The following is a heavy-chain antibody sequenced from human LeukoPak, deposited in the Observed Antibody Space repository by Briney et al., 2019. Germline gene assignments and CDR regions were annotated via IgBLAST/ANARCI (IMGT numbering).Heavy chain of an antibody. J-gene: IGHJ6*04. V-gene: IGHV3-21*01. CDR2: ISSSSSYI. Sequence: PGGSLRLSCAASGFTFDDYAMHWVRQAPGKGLEWVSCISSSSSYIYYADSVKGRFTISRDNAKNSLYLQMNSLRAEDTAVYYCAELGITMIGGVWGKGTTVTISS. CDR1: GFTFDDYA. D-gene: IGHD3-10*02. CDR3: AELGITMIGGV.